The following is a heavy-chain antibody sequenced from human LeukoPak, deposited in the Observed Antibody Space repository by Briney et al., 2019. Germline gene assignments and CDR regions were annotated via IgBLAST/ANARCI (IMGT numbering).Heavy chain of an antibody. D-gene: IGHD1-14*01. Sequence: GGSLRLSCVASGFAVGSNYMSWVRQAPGKGLEWVSLIYSGGAIRYADSVKGRFTIPRDSSKNTLFLQMNDLTVEDTARYYCARRPGNWGQGILVTVSS. CDR1: GFAVGSNY. CDR2: IYSGGAI. CDR3: ARRPGN. V-gene: IGHV3-53*01. J-gene: IGHJ4*02.